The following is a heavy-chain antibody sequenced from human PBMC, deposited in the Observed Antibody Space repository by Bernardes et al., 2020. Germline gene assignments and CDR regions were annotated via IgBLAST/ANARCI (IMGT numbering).Heavy chain of an antibody. D-gene: IGHD2-2*01. J-gene: IGHJ4*02. CDR1: GGSISSYY. CDR2: IYYSGST. V-gene: IGHV4-59*01. Sequence: SEPLPLICTVSGGSISSYYWSWIRQRPGKGLEWIGYIYYSGSTNYNPSLKSRVTISVDTSKNQFSLKLSSVTAADTAVYYCARGGGSVVVVPAAKGGPGGFDYWGQGTLVTVSS. CDR3: ARGGGSVVVVPAAKGGPGGFDY.